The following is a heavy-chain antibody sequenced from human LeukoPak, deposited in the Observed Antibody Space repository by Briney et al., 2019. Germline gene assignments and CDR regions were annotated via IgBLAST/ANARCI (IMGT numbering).Heavy chain of an antibody. J-gene: IGHJ4*02. CDR2: ISAYNGNT. D-gene: IGHD2-21*02. V-gene: IGHV1-18*01. CDR1: GYTFTSYG. CDR3: ARDHYHKIHSAMVTAPDY. Sequence: GASVKVSCKASGYTFTSYGISWVRQAPGQGLEWMGWISAYNGNTNYAQKLQGRVTMTTDTSTSTAYMELSSLRSEDTAVYYCARDHYHKIHSAMVTAPDYWGQGTLVIVSS.